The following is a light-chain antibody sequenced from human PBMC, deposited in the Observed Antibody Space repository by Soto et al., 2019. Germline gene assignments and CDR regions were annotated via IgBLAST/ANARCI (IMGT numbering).Light chain of an antibody. Sequence: DIQMTQSPSTLSGSVGDRVTITCRASQTISSWLAWYQQKPGKAPKLLIYKASTLKSGVPSRFTGSVSGTEFTLTISSLQPEDFGTYYRQPSYSTPRTLGQGTNVEIK. CDR2: KAS. J-gene: IGKJ1*01. V-gene: IGKV1-5*03. CDR1: QTISSW. CDR3: QPSYSTPRT.